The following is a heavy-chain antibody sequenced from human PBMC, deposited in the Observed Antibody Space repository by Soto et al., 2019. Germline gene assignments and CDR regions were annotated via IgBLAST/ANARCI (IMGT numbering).Heavy chain of an antibody. D-gene: IGHD5-18*01. CDR2: ISGSGTYT. J-gene: IGHJ6*02. V-gene: IGHV3-11*06. CDR3: ARSSGWRQVVGYKYGLDV. Sequence: QVQLVESGGGLVKPGGSLRLSCAVSGFTVSDHYMTWIRQAPGKGLEWVSYISGSGTYTNYADSVKGRFIISRDIAQNWLWLQINRRRAEDTAVYYCARSSGWRQVVGYKYGLDVWGQGTAVTVSS. CDR1: GFTVSDHY.